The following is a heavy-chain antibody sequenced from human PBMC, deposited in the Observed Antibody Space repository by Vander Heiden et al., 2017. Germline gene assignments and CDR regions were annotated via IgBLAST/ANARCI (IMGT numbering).Heavy chain of an antibody. CDR1: GFTFSSYW. J-gene: IGHJ4*02. CDR3: ARDYTLDY. Sequence: EVQLVESGGGLVQPGGSLRLSCAASGFTFSSYWMTWVRQGPGKGLGWVANIKQDGSEKYYVDSVKGRFTISRDNAKNSLDLQMNSLRAEDTAVYYCARDYTLDYWGQGTLVTVSS. CDR2: IKQDGSEK. V-gene: IGHV3-7*01.